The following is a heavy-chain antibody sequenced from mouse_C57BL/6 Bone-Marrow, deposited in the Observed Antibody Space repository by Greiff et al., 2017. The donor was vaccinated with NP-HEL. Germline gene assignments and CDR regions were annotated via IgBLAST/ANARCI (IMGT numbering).Heavy chain of an antibody. D-gene: IGHD1-1*01. CDR2: IWTGGGT. V-gene: IGHV2-9-1*01. CDR3: ARNFLLLRSGWYFDV. CDR1: GFSLTSYA. Sequence: VKLMESGPGLVAPSQSLSITCTVSGFSLTSYAISWVRQPPGKGLEWLGGIWTGGGTNYNSALKSRLSISKDKSKSQVCLKMNSLHTDDTARYYCARNFLLLRSGWYFDVWGTGTTVTVSS. J-gene: IGHJ1*03.